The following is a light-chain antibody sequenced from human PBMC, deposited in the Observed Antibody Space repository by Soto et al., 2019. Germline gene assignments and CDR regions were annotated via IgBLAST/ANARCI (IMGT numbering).Light chain of an antibody. CDR1: SSVVGGYNY. Sequence: QSALTQPASVSGSPGQSITISCTGTSSVVGGYNYVSWYQQHPGKAPKLMIYDVSNRPSGVSNRFSGSKSGNTASLTISGLQAEDGADYYCSSYTSSSTYVFGTGTKVTVL. CDR2: DVS. V-gene: IGLV2-14*01. J-gene: IGLJ1*01. CDR3: SSYTSSSTYV.